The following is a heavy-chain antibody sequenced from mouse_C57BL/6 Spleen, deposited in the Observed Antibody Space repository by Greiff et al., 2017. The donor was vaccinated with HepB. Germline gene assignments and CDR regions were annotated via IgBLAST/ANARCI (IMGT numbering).Heavy chain of an antibody. CDR3: TSSLYYDTYYYAMDY. CDR2: ISSGGDYI. J-gene: IGHJ4*01. CDR1: GFTFSSYA. D-gene: IGHD2-4*01. V-gene: IGHV5-9-1*02. Sequence: EVQLMESGEGLVKPGGSLKLSCAASGFTFSSYAMSWVRQTPEKRLEWVAYISSGGDYIYYADTVKGRFTISRDNARNTLYLQMSSLKSEDTAMYYCTSSLYYDTYYYAMDYWGQGTSVTVSS.